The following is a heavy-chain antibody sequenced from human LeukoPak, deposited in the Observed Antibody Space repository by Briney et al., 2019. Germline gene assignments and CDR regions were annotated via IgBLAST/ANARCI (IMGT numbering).Heavy chain of an antibody. V-gene: IGHV3-7*01. CDR2: IKQDGSEK. Sequence: GGSLRLSCAASGFTFSSYWMSWVRQAPGKGLEWVANIKQDGSEKYYVDSVKGRFTISRDNAKNSLYLQMNSLRAEDTAVYYCATAVADKGCVYFDYWGQGTLVTVSS. D-gene: IGHD6-19*01. CDR3: ATAVADKGCVYFDY. CDR1: GFTFSSYW. J-gene: IGHJ4*02.